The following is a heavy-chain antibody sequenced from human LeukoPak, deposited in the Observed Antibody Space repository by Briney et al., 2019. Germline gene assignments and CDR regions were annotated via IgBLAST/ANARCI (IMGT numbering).Heavy chain of an antibody. V-gene: IGHV4-30-2*01. CDR2: IYHSGST. D-gene: IGHD3-3*01. CDR3: ARGGRFLEYGMDV. J-gene: IGHJ6*02. Sequence: PSQTLSLTCAVSGGSISGGGYSWSWIRQPPGTGLEWIGYIYHSGSTYYNPSLKSRVTISVDRSKNQFSLKLSSVTAADTAVYYCARGGRFLEYGMDVWGQGTTVTVSS. CDR1: GGSISGGGYS.